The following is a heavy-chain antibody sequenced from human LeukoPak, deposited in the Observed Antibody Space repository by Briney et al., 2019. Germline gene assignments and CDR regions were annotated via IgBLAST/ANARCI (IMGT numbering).Heavy chain of an antibody. CDR1: GFTFSSYS. CDR2: ISSSSSYI. J-gene: IGHJ4*02. CDR3: ARDVAPLYSSSWYYPDY. Sequence: GGSLRLSCAASGFTFSSYSMNWVRQAPGKGLEWVSSISSSSSYIYYADSVKGRFTISRDNAKNSLYLQMNSLRAEDTAVYHCARDVAPLYSSSWYYPDYWGQGTLVTVSS. V-gene: IGHV3-21*01. D-gene: IGHD6-13*01.